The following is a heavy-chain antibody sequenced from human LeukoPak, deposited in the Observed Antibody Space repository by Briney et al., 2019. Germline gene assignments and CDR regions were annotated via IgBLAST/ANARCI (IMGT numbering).Heavy chain of an antibody. V-gene: IGHV4-39*07. CDR2: IYYSGST. J-gene: IGHJ4*02. CDR3: ARARGHFDY. CDR1: GGSISSSSYY. Sequence: TTSETLSLTCTVSGGSISSSSYYWGWIRQPPGKGLEWIGSIYYSGSTYYNPSLKSRVTISVDTSKNQFSLKLSSVTAADTAVYYCARARGHFDYWGQGTLVTVSS. D-gene: IGHD3-10*01.